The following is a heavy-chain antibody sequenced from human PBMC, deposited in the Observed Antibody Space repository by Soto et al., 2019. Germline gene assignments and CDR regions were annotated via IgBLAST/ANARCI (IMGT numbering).Heavy chain of an antibody. J-gene: IGHJ4*02. CDR2: INHSGST. CDR1: GGSFSGYY. Sequence: SETLSLTCAVYGGSFSGYYWSWIRQPPGKGLEWIGEINHSGSTNYNPSLKSRVTISVDTSKNQFSLKLSSVTAADTAVYYCARAHTYCSGGSCYSDPGHYFDYLGQGALVTVS. D-gene: IGHD2-15*01. V-gene: IGHV4-34*01. CDR3: ARAHTYCSGGSCYSDPGHYFDY.